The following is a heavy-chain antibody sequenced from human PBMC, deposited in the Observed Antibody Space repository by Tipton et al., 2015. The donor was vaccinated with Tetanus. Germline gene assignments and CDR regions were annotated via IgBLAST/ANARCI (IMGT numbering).Heavy chain of an antibody. CDR2: VSPLNGNT. CDR1: GYTFTKYG. V-gene: IGHV1-18*01. CDR3: ARLVKQWLVPEDY. Sequence: QVQLVQSGAEVKKPGASVKVSCKASGYTFTKYGITWVRQAPGQGLQWMGWVSPLNGNTNYAQNLKGRVTLTTDPSTTTAYMELRSLTSDDTAVYFCARLVKQWLVPEDYWGQGTLVTVSS. D-gene: IGHD6-19*01. J-gene: IGHJ4*02.